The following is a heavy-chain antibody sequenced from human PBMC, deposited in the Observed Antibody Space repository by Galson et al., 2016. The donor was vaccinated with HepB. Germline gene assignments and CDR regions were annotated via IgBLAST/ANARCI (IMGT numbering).Heavy chain of an antibody. V-gene: IGHV4-4*02. Sequence: ETLSLTCAVSGASIISRDWWTWVRQPPGKGLEWIGQIYHSGNTNYTPSLKSRVTISVDNSKNQLSLKLTSMTAADTAVYYCTRQYSGSHLDYWGQGILVSVSS. D-gene: IGHD1-26*01. CDR2: IYHSGNT. CDR1: GASIISRDW. CDR3: TRQYSGSHLDY. J-gene: IGHJ4*02.